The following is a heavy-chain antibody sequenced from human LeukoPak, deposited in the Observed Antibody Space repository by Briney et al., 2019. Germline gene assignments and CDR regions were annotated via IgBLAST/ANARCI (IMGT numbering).Heavy chain of an antibody. J-gene: IGHJ4*01. CDR2: IYSGGST. CDR3: ATDVRSSPLGF. V-gene: IGHV3-66*01. Sequence: GGSLRLSCAASGFTVSSNYMSWVRQAPGKGLEWVSVIYSGGSTYYADSVRGRFTISRDSSNNTLFLQMSNLRADDSGLYYCATDVRSSPLGFWGHGTLVTVSS. D-gene: IGHD6-13*01. CDR1: GFTVSSNY.